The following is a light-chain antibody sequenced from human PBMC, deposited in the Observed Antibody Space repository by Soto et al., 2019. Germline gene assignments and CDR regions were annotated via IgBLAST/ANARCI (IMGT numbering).Light chain of an antibody. CDR3: SSYGGSDNLV. CDR1: SSDVGGYDY. Sequence: QSVLTQPPSASGSPGQSVTISCTGTSSDVGGYDYVSWYQQHPGKAPKLMIYDVNKRPSRVPGRFSGSKSGNTASLTVSGLQAEDEADYYCSSYGGSDNLVFGGGTKLTVL. J-gene: IGLJ2*01. V-gene: IGLV2-8*01. CDR2: DVN.